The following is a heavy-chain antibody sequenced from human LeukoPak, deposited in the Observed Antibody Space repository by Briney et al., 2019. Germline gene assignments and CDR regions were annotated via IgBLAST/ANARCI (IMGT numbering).Heavy chain of an antibody. D-gene: IGHD1-26*01. V-gene: IGHV1-18*01. CDR2: ISVYNGNT. CDR3: SRVGPTGVSFDY. Sequence: ASVKVSCKASGYTFTNYGISWVRQAPGQGLEWMGWISVYNGNTNFAQNLQGRVTMTRDTSTTTAYMELRSLRSDDTAVYYCSRVGPTGVSFDYWGPGSLVTVSS. J-gene: IGHJ4*02. CDR1: GYTFTNYG.